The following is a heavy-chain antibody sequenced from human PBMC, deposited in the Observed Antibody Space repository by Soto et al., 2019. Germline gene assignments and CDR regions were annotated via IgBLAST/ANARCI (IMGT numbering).Heavy chain of an antibody. CDR1: RFTFSSYG. V-gene: IGHV3-30*18. CDR2: ISYDGSNE. D-gene: IGHD7-27*01. J-gene: IGHJ6*02. Sequence: HPGGSLRLSCAASRFTFSSYGMHWVRQAPGKGLEWVALISYDGSNEYYADSVKGRFTISRDNSKNTLYLHMNSLRAEDTAVYYCAKDLGGGYYYGVDVWGQGTTVTVSS. CDR3: AKDLGGGYYYGVDV.